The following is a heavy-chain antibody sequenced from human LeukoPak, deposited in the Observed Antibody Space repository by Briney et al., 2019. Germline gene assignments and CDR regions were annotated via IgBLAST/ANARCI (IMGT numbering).Heavy chain of an antibody. CDR2: INPNSGGT. V-gene: IGHV1-2*02. D-gene: IGHD3-22*01. Sequence: ASVTVSCTASGYTFTGYYMHWVRQAPGQGLEWMGWINPNSGGTNYAQKFQGRVTMTRDTSISTAYMELSRLRSDDTAVYYCARDREPMYYYDSSGYLFDYWGQGTLVTVSS. CDR1: GYTFTGYY. J-gene: IGHJ4*02. CDR3: ARDREPMYYYDSSGYLFDY.